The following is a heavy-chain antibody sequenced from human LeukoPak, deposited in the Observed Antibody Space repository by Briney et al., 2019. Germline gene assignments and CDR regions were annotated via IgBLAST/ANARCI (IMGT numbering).Heavy chain of an antibody. J-gene: IGHJ5*02. CDR2: INWNGGST. D-gene: IGHD6-13*01. CDR1: GFTFDDYG. Sequence: GGSLRLSCAAPGFTFDDYGMSWVRQAPGKGLEWVSGINWNGGSTGYADSVKGRFTISRDNAKNSLYLQMNSLRAEDTALYYCAREASSSWYYWFDPWGQGTLVTVSS. V-gene: IGHV3-20*04. CDR3: AREASSSWYYWFDP.